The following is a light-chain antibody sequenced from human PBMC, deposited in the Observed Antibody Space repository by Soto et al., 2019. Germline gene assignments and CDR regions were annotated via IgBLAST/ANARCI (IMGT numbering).Light chain of an antibody. V-gene: IGLV2-23*01. J-gene: IGLJ2*01. CDR2: EGS. CDR3: CSYSVSNTVI. CDR1: NSDIGIYNL. Sequence: QAVVTQPASVSGSPGQSITISCTGTNSDIGIYNLVSWYQQYPGKAPKLMIYEGSKRPSGVSNRFSGSKSGNTASLTISGLQAEDEADYYCCSYSVSNTVIFGGGTKVTVL.